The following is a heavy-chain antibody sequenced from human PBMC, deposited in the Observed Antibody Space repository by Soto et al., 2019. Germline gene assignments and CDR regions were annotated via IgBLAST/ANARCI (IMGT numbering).Heavy chain of an antibody. Sequence: PSETMSLTCTVAGDSISRSSYYGGWNRKAPGKRLEWIGSIYYSGSTYYNPSLKSRVTISVDTSKNQFSLKLSSVTAADTAVYYCARRTKTYYYDSSGYSHFDYWGQGTLVTVS. D-gene: IGHD3-22*01. CDR2: IYYSGST. J-gene: IGHJ4*02. V-gene: IGHV4-39*01. CDR1: GDSISRSSYY. CDR3: ARRTKTYYYDSSGYSHFDY.